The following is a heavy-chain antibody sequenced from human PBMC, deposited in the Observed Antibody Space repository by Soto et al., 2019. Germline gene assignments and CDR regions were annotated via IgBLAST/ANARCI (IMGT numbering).Heavy chain of an antibody. Sequence: ASVEVSCKGSGYTFTGYHMHWGRQAPGQGLEWMGWINPKSGGTNYAQKFQVRVTMTRDTSVSTAYIELSRLRSDDTAIYYCARDLKYYDILTGYYKEGYYFDYWGQGTLVTVSS. D-gene: IGHD3-9*01. CDR3: ARDLKYYDILTGYYKEGYYFDY. CDR2: INPKSGGT. V-gene: IGHV1-2*02. CDR1: GYTFTGYH. J-gene: IGHJ4*02.